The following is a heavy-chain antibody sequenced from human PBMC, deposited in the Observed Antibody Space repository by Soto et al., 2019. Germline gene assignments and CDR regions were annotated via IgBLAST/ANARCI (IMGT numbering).Heavy chain of an antibody. D-gene: IGHD5-12*01. CDR1: GGTFSSYT. CDR3: ARGRGIVATINYYYMDV. V-gene: IGHV1-69*02. J-gene: IGHJ6*03. CDR2: IIPILGIA. Sequence: ASVKVSCKASGGTFSSYTISWVRQAPGQGLEWMGRIIPILGIANYAQKLQGGVTITADKSTSTAYMELSSLRSEDTAVYYCARGRGIVATINYYYMDVWGKGTTVTVSS.